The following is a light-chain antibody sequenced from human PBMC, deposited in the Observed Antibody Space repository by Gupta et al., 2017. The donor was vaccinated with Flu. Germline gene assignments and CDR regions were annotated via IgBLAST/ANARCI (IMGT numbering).Light chain of an antibody. CDR3: QQYYSTSGYT. V-gene: IGKV4-1*01. CDR2: WAS. J-gene: IGKJ2*01. CDR1: ESISSTSKNMSH. Sequence: DIMMTQSPESLSVSLGERATMNCKSSESISSTSKNMSHLAWYQQKPGQAPKLFIYWASVREFGVPGRFSGSGSGTDFTLTITNLQAEDVAIYYCQQYYSTSGYTFGQGTKLEI.